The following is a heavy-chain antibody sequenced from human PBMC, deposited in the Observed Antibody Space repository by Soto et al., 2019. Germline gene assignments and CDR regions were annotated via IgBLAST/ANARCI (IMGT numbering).Heavy chain of an antibody. CDR2: INAGNGNT. V-gene: IGHV1-3*05. Sequence: QVQLVQSGAEEKKPGASVKVSCKASGYTFTSYGMHWVRQAPGQRPEWMGWINAGNGNTKYSQKFQGRVTITRDTSASTAYMELSSLRSEDTAVYYCARGLGGARTYFDYWGQGTLVTVSS. CDR1: GYTFTSYG. D-gene: IGHD3-10*01. CDR3: ARGLGGARTYFDY. J-gene: IGHJ4*02.